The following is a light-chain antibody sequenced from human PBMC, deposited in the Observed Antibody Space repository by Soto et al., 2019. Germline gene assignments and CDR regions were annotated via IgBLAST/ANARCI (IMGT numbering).Light chain of an antibody. CDR1: QSVSSKY. CDR3: QHYSTSPSLT. CDR2: GAS. V-gene: IGKV3-20*01. Sequence: EVVLMQSPGTLCLSPGERATLSCRASQSVSSKYLAWYQQKPGQAPRLLIYGASTRATGIPGRFSGSGSGTDFSLTISRLEPGDFAVYYCQHYSTSPSLTFGGGTKVEIK. J-gene: IGKJ4*01.